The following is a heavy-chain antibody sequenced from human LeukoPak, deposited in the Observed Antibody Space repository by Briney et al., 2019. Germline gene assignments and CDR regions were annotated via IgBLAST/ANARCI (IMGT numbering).Heavy chain of an antibody. CDR1: GFTFSNYG. V-gene: IGHV3-48*03. CDR3: ARDYGGSSPFDY. D-gene: IGHD4-23*01. Sequence: GGSLRLSCAASGFTFSNYGMHWVRQAPGKGLEWVSYISSSGSTIYYADSVKGRFTISRDNAKNSVYLQMNSLRVEDTAVYYCARDYGGSSPFDYWGQGTLVTVSS. J-gene: IGHJ4*02. CDR2: ISSSGSTI.